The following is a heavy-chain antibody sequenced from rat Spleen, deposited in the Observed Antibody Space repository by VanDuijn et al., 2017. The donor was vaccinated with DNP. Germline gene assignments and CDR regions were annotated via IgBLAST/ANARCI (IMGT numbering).Heavy chain of an antibody. CDR3: ARAYYDGTYYPNWYFDF. CDR2: ISYSGST. CDR1: GYSITSNY. Sequence: EVQLQESGPGLVKPSQSLSLTCSVTGYSITSNYWGWIRKFPGNKMEWMGYISYSGSTGYNPSLRSRISITRDTSKRQFFLQLNSVTTEETATYYCARAYYDGTYYPNWYFDFWGPGTTVTVSS. D-gene: IGHD1-12*02. V-gene: IGHV3-1*01. J-gene: IGHJ1*01.